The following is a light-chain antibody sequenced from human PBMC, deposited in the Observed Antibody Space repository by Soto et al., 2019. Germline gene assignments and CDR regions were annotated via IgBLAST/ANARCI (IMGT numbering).Light chain of an antibody. V-gene: IGKV1-5*03. CDR3: QQYNSYCS. J-gene: IGKJ4*01. Sequence: ASVGDRVTTTCRASQSISDWLAWYQQKPGKVPKLLIYKASNLESGVPSRFSGSGSGTEFTLTISSLQPDDFATYYCQQYNSYCSFGGGTKVDIK. CDR1: QSISDW. CDR2: KAS.